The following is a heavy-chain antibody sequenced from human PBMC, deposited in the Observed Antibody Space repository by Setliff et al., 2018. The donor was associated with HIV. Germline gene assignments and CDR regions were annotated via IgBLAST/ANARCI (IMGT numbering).Heavy chain of an antibody. CDR1: GFSLSSSGVV. CDR2: IYWDDDK. D-gene: IGHD3-3*02. V-gene: IGHV2-5*02. CDR3: AHILQDPPSHFYYYFYMDV. J-gene: IGHJ6*03. Sequence: QTLTLTCTVSGFSLSSSGVVVGWIRQPPGKALEWLALIYWDDDKRYSPSLKSRLTITKDTSKNQVVLTMTNMDPVDTATYYCAHILQDPPSHFYYYFYMDVWGKGTTVTVS.